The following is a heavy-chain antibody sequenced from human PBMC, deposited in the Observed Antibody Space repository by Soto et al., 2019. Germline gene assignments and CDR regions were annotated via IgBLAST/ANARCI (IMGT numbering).Heavy chain of an antibody. CDR2: IIPIFGTA. CDR1: GGTFSSYA. D-gene: IGHD6-13*01. Sequence: QVQLVQSGAEVKKPGSSVKVSCKASGGTFSSYAVTWVRQAPGQGLEWMGGIIPIFGTANYAQKFRGRVTITADESTSTAYMELSSLRSEDTAVYYCARGGVAAAGAFDYWGQGILVTVSS. V-gene: IGHV1-69*01. CDR3: ARGGVAAAGAFDY. J-gene: IGHJ4*02.